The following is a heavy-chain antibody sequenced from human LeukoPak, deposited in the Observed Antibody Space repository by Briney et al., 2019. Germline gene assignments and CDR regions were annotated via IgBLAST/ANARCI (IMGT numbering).Heavy chain of an antibody. D-gene: IGHD1-14*01. Sequence: GGSLRLSCAASGFTFSSYAMSWVRQAPGKGLEWVSAISGSGGSTYYADPVKGRFTISRDNSKNTLYLQMNSLRAEGTAVYYCAKDRNRWGLTPPFDYWGQGTLVTVAS. V-gene: IGHV3-23*01. CDR2: ISGSGGST. CDR3: AKDRNRWGLTPPFDY. CDR1: GFTFSSYA. J-gene: IGHJ4*02.